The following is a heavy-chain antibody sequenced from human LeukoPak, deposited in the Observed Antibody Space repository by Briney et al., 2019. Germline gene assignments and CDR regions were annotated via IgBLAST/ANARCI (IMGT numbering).Heavy chain of an antibody. CDR1: GYSFTSYW. CDR3: ARLGPYGGNSGYFDY. D-gene: IGHD4-23*01. CDR2: IYPGDSDT. J-gene: IGHJ4*02. Sequence: GESLKISCQGSGYSFTSYWIGWVRQMPGKGLGWMGIIYPGDSDTRYSPSFQGQVTISADKSISTAYLQWSSLKASDTAMYYCARLGPYGGNSGYFDYWGQGTLVTVSS. V-gene: IGHV5-51*01.